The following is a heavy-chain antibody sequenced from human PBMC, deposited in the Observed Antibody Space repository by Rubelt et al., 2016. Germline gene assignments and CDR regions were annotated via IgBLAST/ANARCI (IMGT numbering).Heavy chain of an antibody. V-gene: IGHV4-34*01. D-gene: IGHD1-7*01. Sequence: GGSFSGYYWSWIRQPPGKGLEWIGEINHSGSTNYNPSLKSRVTISVDTSKNQFSLKLSSVTAADTAVYYCARDKLELRLDYYYGMDVWGQGTTVTVPS. CDR2: INHSGST. CDR3: ARDKLELRLDYYYGMDV. CDR1: GGSFSGYY. J-gene: IGHJ6*02.